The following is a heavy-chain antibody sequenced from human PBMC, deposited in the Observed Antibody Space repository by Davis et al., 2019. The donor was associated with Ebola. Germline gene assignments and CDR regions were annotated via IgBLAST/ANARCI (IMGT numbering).Heavy chain of an antibody. D-gene: IGHD2-2*01. CDR2: IYYSGST. CDR3: ARDMGDIVVVPAAMRAYYGMDV. CDR1: GGSISSYY. Sequence: PSETLSLTCTVSGGSISSYYWSWIRQPPGKGLEWIGYIYYSGSTNYNPSLKSRVTISVDTSKNQFSLKLSSVTAADTAVYYCARDMGDIVVVPAAMRAYYGMDVWGQGTTVTVSS. V-gene: IGHV4-59*01. J-gene: IGHJ6*02.